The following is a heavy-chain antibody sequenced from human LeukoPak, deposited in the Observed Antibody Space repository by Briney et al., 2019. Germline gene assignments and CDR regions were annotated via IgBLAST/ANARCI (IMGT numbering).Heavy chain of an antibody. Sequence: SETLSLTCAVYGGSISSYYWSWIRQPPGKGLEWIGYIYYSGSTNYNPSLKSRVTISVDTSKNQFSLELSSVTAADTAVYYCARGSSMVRGVTAPLDYWGQGTLVTVSS. V-gene: IGHV4-59*01. CDR1: GGSISSYY. CDR2: IYYSGST. J-gene: IGHJ4*02. CDR3: ARGSSMVRGVTAPLDY. D-gene: IGHD3-10*01.